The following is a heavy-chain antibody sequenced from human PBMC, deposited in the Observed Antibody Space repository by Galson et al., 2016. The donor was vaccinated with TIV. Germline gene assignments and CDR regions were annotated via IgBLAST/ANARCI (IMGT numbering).Heavy chain of an antibody. CDR1: GASISSGAYF. Sequence: TLSLTCTVSGASISSGAYFWSWIRQPAGKGLEWIGRIYISGATNYNPSLKSRVTISVDTSKDQFSLKLNSLTAADTAVYYCARAHSYGWDNGDDAFDIWGQGTTVTVSS. J-gene: IGHJ3*02. CDR3: ARAHSYGWDNGDDAFDI. D-gene: IGHD6-19*01. V-gene: IGHV4-61*02. CDR2: IYISGAT.